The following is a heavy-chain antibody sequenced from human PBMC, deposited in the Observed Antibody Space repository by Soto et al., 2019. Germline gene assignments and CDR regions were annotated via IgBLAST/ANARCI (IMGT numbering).Heavy chain of an antibody. V-gene: IGHV4-4*07. J-gene: IGHJ6*02. CDR3: ARGAAAGVDYGMDV. CDR1: GGSFSSYY. CDR2: IYTSGGT. Sequence: SETLSLTCTVPGGSFSSYYWSWIRQPAGKGLEWIGRIYTSGGTNYNPSLKSRVAMSVDTSKKKFSLKLSSVTAADTAVYYCARGAAAGVDYGMDVWGRGTTVTVSS. D-gene: IGHD6-13*01.